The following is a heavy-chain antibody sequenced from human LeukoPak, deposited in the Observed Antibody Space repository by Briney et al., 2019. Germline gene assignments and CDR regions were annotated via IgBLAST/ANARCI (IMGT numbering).Heavy chain of an antibody. V-gene: IGHV4-34*01. CDR2: INHSGYT. D-gene: IGHD6-19*01. CDR1: GVSFDDYY. J-gene: IGHJ4*02. CDR3: ARQVTIAVAGTDY. Sequence: PSETLSLTCAVSGVSFDDYYWSWVRQPPGKGLEWIGEINHSGYTNDSPSLKSRVTMSIDTSRKQFSLNLRSVTVADTAVYYCARQVTIAVAGTDYWGQGTLVTVSS.